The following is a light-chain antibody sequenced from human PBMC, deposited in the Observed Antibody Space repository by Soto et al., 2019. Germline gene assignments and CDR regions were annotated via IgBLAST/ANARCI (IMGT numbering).Light chain of an antibody. CDR1: SSNIGGGYD. V-gene: IGLV1-40*01. J-gene: IGLJ2*01. CDR3: HSYDSSLSGVV. CDR2: GNS. Sequence: QSVLTQPPSVSGAPGQRVTISCTGSSSNIGGGYDVHWYQQLPGTAPKLLIYGNSNRPSGVPDRFSGSKSGTSASLAITGLQAEDEADYYCHSYDSSLSGVVFGGGTKLTVL.